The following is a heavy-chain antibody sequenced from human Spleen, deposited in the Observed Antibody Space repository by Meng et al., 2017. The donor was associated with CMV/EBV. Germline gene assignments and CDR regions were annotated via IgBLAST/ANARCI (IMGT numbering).Heavy chain of an antibody. Sequence: SGPTLVKPTETLRLTCTVSGFPLSNARMGVSWIRQPPGKALEWLAHIFSNDEKSYSTSLKSRLTITKDTSKSQVVLTMTNMDPVDTATYYCARMPRMYYEFWSGYYHYYYYGMDVWGQGTTVTVSS. CDR2: IFSNDEK. J-gene: IGHJ6*02. V-gene: IGHV2-26*01. CDR3: ARMPRMYYEFWSGYYHYYYYGMDV. D-gene: IGHD3-3*01. CDR1: GFPLSNARMG.